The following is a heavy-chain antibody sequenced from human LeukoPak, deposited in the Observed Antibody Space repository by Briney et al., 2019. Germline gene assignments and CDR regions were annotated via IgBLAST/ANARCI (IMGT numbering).Heavy chain of an antibody. CDR2: INPKSGGT. V-gene: IGHV1-2*02. D-gene: IGHD2-21*02. Sequence: ASVKVSCKAFGYTFTGHYMHWVRQAPGQGLEWMGWINPKSGGTNSAQKFQGRVTMTRDTSINTAYMEVTRLRSDDTAVYYCATLGTDIGMYDSWGQGTLVTVSS. J-gene: IGHJ4*02. CDR1: GYTFTGHY. CDR3: ATLGTDIGMYDS.